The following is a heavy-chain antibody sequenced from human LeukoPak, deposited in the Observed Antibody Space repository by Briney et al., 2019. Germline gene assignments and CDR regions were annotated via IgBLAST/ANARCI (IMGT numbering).Heavy chain of an antibody. J-gene: IGHJ5*02. V-gene: IGHV4-61*02. CDR2: IYTSGST. CDR1: GGSISSGSYY. Sequence: PSETLSLTCTVSGGSISSGSYYWSWIRQPAGKGLEWIGRIYTSGSTNYNPSLKSRVTISVDTSKNQFSLKLSSVTAADTAVYYCAREDSGLLWSRGDTFDPWGQGTLVAVSS. D-gene: IGHD3-10*01. CDR3: AREDSGLLWSRGDTFDP.